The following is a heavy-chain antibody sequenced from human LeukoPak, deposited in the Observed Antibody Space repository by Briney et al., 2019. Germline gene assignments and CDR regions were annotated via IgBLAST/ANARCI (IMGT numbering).Heavy chain of an antibody. Sequence: GGSLRLSCAASGFTFSSHSMNWVRQAPGKGLEWVSSISSSSSYIYYADSVKGRFTISRDNAKNSLYLQMNSLRAEDTAVYYCARAFYLAAPGGYYGMDVWGQGTTVTVSS. J-gene: IGHJ6*02. CDR2: ISSSSSYI. CDR1: GFTFSSHS. D-gene: IGHD2-15*01. CDR3: ARAFYLAAPGGYYGMDV. V-gene: IGHV3-21*01.